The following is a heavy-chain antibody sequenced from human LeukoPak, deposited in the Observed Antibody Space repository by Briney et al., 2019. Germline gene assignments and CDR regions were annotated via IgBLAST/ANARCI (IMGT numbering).Heavy chain of an antibody. J-gene: IGHJ4*02. Sequence: GGSLRLSCAASGFTFSSYSMNWVRQAPGKGLEWVSYISSSSSTIYYADSVKGRFTFSRDNSKNTLYLQMNSLRAEDTAVYYCAREGELQGVSYSDYWGQGTLVTVSS. CDR1: GFTFSSYS. V-gene: IGHV3-48*01. CDR2: ISSSSSTI. D-gene: IGHD1-7*01. CDR3: AREGELQGVSYSDY.